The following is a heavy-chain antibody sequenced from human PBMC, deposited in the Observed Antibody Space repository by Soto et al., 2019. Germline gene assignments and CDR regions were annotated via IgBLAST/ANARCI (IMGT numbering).Heavy chain of an antibody. CDR2: VHYTGST. CDR3: VKHELWLVRLT. Sequence: QLQLQESGPRLVRPSETLSLTCTGSGASINTDNYSGWVRQTPGKGLEWIGGVHYTGSTYYSSTLKSRVTISMDTGNNQLSLNLRSVTAADTAMYYCVKHELWLVRLTWGQGTLVTVSS. V-gene: IGHV4-39*01. CDR1: GASINTDNYS. J-gene: IGHJ5*02. D-gene: IGHD6-19*01.